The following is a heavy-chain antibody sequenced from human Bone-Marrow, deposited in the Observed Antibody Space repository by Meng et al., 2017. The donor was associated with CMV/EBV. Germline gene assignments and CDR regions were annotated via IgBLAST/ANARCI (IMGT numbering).Heavy chain of an antibody. V-gene: IGHV3-66*02. J-gene: IGHJ6*02. D-gene: IGHD3-3*01. CDR1: GFTVSSNY. CDR3: ARVSYFWSGRWEDV. Sequence: ASGFTVSSNYMSWVRQAPGKGLEWVSVIYSGGSTYYADSVKGRFTISRDNSKNTLYLQMNSLRAEDTAVYYCARVSYFWSGRWEDVWGQGTTVTVSS. CDR2: IYSGGST.